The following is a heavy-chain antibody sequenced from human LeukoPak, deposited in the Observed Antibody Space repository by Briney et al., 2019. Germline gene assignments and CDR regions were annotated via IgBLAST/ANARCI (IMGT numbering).Heavy chain of an antibody. J-gene: IGHJ6*03. D-gene: IGHD2/OR15-2a*01. CDR1: GFTVSDNY. V-gene: IGHV3-53*01. Sequence: GGSLRLSCAASGFTVSDNYMTWVRQAPGKGLEWVSIIYGGSTYYADSVKGRFTISRDNSKNTVYLQMNSLRAEDTAVYYCARDFEGVHRTTNSYTYYYYMDVWGKGATVIVSS. CDR2: IYGGST. CDR3: ARDFEGVHRTTNSYTYYYYMDV.